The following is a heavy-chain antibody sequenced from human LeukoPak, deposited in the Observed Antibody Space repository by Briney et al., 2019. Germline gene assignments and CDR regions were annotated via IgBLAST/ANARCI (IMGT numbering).Heavy chain of an antibody. V-gene: IGHV4-39*01. CDR3: ARHWGDLGSFPDY. J-gene: IGHJ4*02. CDR2: IYYSGST. Sequence: SETLSLTCTVSGGSISSSSYYWGWIRQPQGKGVEWNESIYYSGSTYDNPALKSRDTICVHTSKNQFSLKLSSVTAADTAVYYCARHWGDLGSFPDYWGQGTLVTVSS. D-gene: IGHD3-16*01. CDR1: GGSISSSSYY.